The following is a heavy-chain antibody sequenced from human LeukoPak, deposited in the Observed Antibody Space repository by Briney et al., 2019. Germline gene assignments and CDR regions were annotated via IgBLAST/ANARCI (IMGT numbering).Heavy chain of an antibody. V-gene: IGHV4-34*01. Sequence: SETLSLTCAVSGVSFNDYYWSWVRQTPGKGLEWIGEINHSGYTNDSPSLKSRVTLSIDTSRKQFSLNLRSVTVADSDIYYCTRMTTGHDYWGQGTLVTVSS. CDR2: INHSGYT. CDR1: GVSFNDYY. CDR3: TRMTTGHDY. J-gene: IGHJ4*02. D-gene: IGHD4-17*01.